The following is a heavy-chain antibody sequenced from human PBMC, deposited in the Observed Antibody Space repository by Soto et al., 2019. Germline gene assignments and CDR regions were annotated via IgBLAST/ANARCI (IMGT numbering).Heavy chain of an antibody. Sequence: SETLSLTCTVSGGSISSSSYYWGWIRQPPGKVLEWIVSIYYSGSTYYNPSLKSRVTISLDTSNNQFSLKLSSVTASDTAVYYXXSXYGSGSYYQPPLNWFDPWGQGTLVTVSS. D-gene: IGHD3-10*01. CDR1: GGSISSSSYY. V-gene: IGHV4-39*01. J-gene: IGHJ5*02. CDR3: XSXYGSGSYYQPPLNWFDP. CDR2: IYYSGST.